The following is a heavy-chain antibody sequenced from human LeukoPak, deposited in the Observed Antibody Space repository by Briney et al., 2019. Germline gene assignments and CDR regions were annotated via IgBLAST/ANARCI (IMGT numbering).Heavy chain of an antibody. Sequence: ASVKVSCKVSGYTLTELSMHWVRQAPGKGLEWMGGFDPEDGETIYPQKFQGRVTMTEDTSTDTAYMERSRLRSEDTAVYYCATDLATIRKKDYWGQGTPVTVSS. V-gene: IGHV1-24*01. D-gene: IGHD5-12*01. CDR2: FDPEDGET. CDR1: GYTLTELS. CDR3: ATDLATIRKKDY. J-gene: IGHJ4*02.